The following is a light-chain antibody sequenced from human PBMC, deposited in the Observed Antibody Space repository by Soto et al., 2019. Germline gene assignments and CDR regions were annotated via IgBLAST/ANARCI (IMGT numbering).Light chain of an antibody. V-gene: IGKV3-15*01. Sequence: EIVMAQSPTTLSGSPGERGTLSCRASQDISSNLAWYQQKPGQTPRLLIHGASTRATGIPARFSGSGSGTRFTLTIASLQSEDFVVYYCQQYDNWPRTFGQGTKVDIK. CDR2: GAS. J-gene: IGKJ1*01. CDR1: QDISSN. CDR3: QQYDNWPRT.